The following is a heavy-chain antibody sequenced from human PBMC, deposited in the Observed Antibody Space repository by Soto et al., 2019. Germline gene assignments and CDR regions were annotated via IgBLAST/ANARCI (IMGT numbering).Heavy chain of an antibody. D-gene: IGHD2-8*02. J-gene: IGHJ4*02. Sequence: DVQMLDSGGGLVQPGGSLRLSCAASGFSFSNYAINWVRQAPGKGLAWVSIISGNGGRTDYADSVKGRFTISRDNSKNTLYLQMYSLRAEDKAIYYCAKVPLRPYCFDYWAQGSLVTVST. CDR3: AKVPLRPYCFDY. CDR1: GFSFSNYA. CDR2: ISGNGGRT. V-gene: IGHV3-23*01.